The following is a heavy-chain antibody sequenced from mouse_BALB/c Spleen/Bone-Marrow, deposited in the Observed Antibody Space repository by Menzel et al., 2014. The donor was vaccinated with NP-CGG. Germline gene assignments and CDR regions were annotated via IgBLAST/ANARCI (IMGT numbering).Heavy chain of an antibody. CDR2: INPDSSTI. D-gene: IGHD1-1*01. Sequence: EVQLQESGGGLVRPGGSLKLSCAASGFDFSRYWMSWVRQAPGKGLEWIGEINPDSSTINYTPSLKDKFIISRDNAKNTLYLQMSKVRSEDTALYYCSRLYYYGNFAYWGQGTLVTVSA. CDR3: SRLYYYGNFAY. V-gene: IGHV4-1*02. CDR1: GFDFSRYW. J-gene: IGHJ3*01.